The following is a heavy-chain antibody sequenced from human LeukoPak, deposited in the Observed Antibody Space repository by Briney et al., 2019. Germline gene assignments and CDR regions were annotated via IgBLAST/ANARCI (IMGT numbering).Heavy chain of an antibody. CDR1: GDPISSFH. CDR2: IYTSGST. D-gene: IGHD3-22*01. CDR3: ASEAYYYDSSGYYKY. V-gene: IGHV4-4*07. J-gene: IGHJ4*02. Sequence: SETLSLTCTVSGDPISSFHWSWIRQPAGKGLEWIGRIYTSGSTNYNPSLKSRVTMSVDTSKNQFSLKLSSVTAADTAVYYCASEAYYYDSSGYYKYWGQGTLVTVSS.